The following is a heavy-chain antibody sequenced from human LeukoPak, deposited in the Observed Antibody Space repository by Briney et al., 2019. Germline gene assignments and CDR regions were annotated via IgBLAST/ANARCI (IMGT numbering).Heavy chain of an antibody. D-gene: IGHD6-6*01. CDR2: LSGSGITT. CDR3: AKDMGSSSSLVDY. J-gene: IGHJ4*02. Sequence: GGSLRLSCAASGFTFSNSAMSWVRQAPGKGLEWVSTLSGSGITTYYADSVKGRFTISRDNAKNSLYLQMNSLRAEDTALYYCAKDMGSSSSLVDYWGQGTLVTVSS. CDR1: GFTFSNSA. V-gene: IGHV3-23*01.